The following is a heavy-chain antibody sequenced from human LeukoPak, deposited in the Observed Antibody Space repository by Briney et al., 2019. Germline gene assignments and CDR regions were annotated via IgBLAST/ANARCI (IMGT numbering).Heavy chain of an antibody. Sequence: GGSLRLSCAASGFTFSSYSMNWVRQAPGKGLEWVSSISSSSSYIYYADSVKGRFTISRDNAKNSLYLQMNSLRAEDTAVYYCARVPLKWLVGAFDMWGPGTMVTVSS. V-gene: IGHV3-21*01. CDR1: GFTFSSYS. CDR2: ISSSSSYI. CDR3: ARVPLKWLVGAFDM. D-gene: IGHD6-19*01. J-gene: IGHJ3*02.